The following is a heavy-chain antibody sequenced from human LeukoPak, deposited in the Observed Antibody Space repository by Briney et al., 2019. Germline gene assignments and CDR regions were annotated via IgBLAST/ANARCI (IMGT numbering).Heavy chain of an antibody. CDR1: GYTFSSCA. Sequence: ASVKVSCKASGYTFSSCAINWVRQAPGQGLEWMGWISAYNGNTNYAQKLQGRVTMTTDTSTSTAYMELRNLRSDDTAVYYCATAIEYSGSEYFYGMDVWGQGTTVTVSS. D-gene: IGHD1-26*01. V-gene: IGHV1-18*01. CDR3: ATAIEYSGSEYFYGMDV. J-gene: IGHJ6*02. CDR2: ISAYNGNT.